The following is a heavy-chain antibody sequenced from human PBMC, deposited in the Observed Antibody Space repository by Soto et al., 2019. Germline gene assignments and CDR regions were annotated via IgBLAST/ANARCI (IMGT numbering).Heavy chain of an antibody. CDR2: IYYSGST. J-gene: IGHJ5*02. CDR3: ARGLITEPYNWFDP. D-gene: IGHD3-16*01. Sequence: SETLSLTCTVSGGSISSYYWSWIRQPPGKGLEWIGYIYYSGSTNYNPSLKSRVTISVDTSKNQFSLKPSSVTAADTAVYYCARGLITEPYNWFDPWGQGTLVTVSS. V-gene: IGHV4-59*01. CDR1: GGSISSYY.